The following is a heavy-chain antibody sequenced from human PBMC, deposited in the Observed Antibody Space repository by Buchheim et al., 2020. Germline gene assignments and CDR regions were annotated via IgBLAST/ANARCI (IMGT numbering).Heavy chain of an antibody. CDR3: TRVARSSGIDY. D-gene: IGHD3-22*01. J-gene: IGHJ4*02. CDR2: VYYNGGT. CDR1: GGSVSSGSHY. Sequence: QVQLQESGPGLVKPSETLSLTCAVSGGSVSSGSHYWSWVRQPPGKGLEWIGYVYYNGGTHYNPSLKSRVTTSIDTSQDQFSLRLSSVSAADTAAYYCTRVARSSGIDYWGQGTL. V-gene: IGHV4-61*01.